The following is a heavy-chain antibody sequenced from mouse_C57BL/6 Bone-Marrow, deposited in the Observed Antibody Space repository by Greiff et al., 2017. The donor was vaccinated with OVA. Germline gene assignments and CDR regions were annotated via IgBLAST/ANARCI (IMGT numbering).Heavy chain of an antibody. CDR3: ARSSPHYYGSSYWYFDV. V-gene: IGHV1-64*01. Sequence: VQLQQPGAELVKPGASVKLSCKASGYTFTSYWMHWVKQRPGQGLEWIGMIHPNSGSTNYNEKFKSKATLTVDKSSSTAYMQLSSLTSEDSAVYYCARSSPHYYGSSYWYFDVWGTGTTVTVSS. J-gene: IGHJ1*03. CDR2: IHPNSGST. D-gene: IGHD1-1*01. CDR1: GYTFTSYW.